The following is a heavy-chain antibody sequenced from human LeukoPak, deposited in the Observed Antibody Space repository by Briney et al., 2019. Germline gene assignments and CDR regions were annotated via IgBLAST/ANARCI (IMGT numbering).Heavy chain of an antibody. D-gene: IGHD3-3*01. J-gene: IGHJ5*02. V-gene: IGHV4-61*02. Sequence: MASQTLSLTCTVSGGSISSGSYYWSWIRQPDGKGLEWIGRIYTSGSTNYNPSLKSRVTISVDTSKNQFSLKLSSVTAADTAVYYCARVGFHYDFRESVSWFDPWGQGTLVTVSS. CDR3: ARVGFHYDFRESVSWFDP. CDR2: IYTSGST. CDR1: GGSISSGSYY.